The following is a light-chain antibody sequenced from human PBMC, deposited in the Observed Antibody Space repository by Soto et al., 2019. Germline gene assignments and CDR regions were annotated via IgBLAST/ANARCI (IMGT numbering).Light chain of an antibody. CDR3: QQYGSSGT. J-gene: IGKJ1*01. V-gene: IGKV3-20*01. CDR1: QSVSYNC. CDR2: GAS. Sequence: EIVLTQSPGTLSFSPGERATLTCRASQSVSYNCLAWYQQKPGQAPRLLIYGASNRATGIPDRFSGSGSGTDFTLTISRLEPEDFAVYYCQQYGSSGTFGQGTKVEIK.